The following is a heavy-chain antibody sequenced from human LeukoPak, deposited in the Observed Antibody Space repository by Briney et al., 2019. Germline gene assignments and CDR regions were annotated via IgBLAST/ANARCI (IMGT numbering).Heavy chain of an antibody. Sequence: PSETLSLTCTVSGGSISSYYWSWIRQSPGKGLEWIGYIYYSGTTNYNPSLKSRVTISVDTSKNQFSLRLTSVTAADTAVYYCARDCRGASCFDYWGQGTLVTVSS. D-gene: IGHD2-15*01. J-gene: IGHJ4*02. CDR1: GGSISSYY. CDR2: IYYSGTT. V-gene: IGHV4-59*01. CDR3: ARDCRGASCFDY.